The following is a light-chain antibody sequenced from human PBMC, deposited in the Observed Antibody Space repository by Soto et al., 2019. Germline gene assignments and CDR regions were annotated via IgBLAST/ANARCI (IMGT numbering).Light chain of an antibody. CDR3: QQYGSSPPYT. J-gene: IGKJ2*01. CDR1: QSVSNNY. V-gene: IGKV3-20*01. Sequence: EVVLTQSPGTLSSSPGERATLSCRASQSVSNNYFAWYQQKPGQAPRLLIFGSSDRATGIPDRFSGSGSGTDFTLTISRLEPEYVAVYYCQQYGSSPPYTFGQGTKLEIK. CDR2: GSS.